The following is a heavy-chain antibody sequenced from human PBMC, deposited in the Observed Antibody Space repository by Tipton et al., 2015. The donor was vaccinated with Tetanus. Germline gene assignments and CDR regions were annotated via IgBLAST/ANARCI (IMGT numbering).Heavy chain of an antibody. Sequence: SLRLSCQGSGFNFGDFNMNWIRQTPGKGLQWVSSISGHSTYIHYAEPVRGRFSGSRDNVENSLYLQVDSLRAEDTAVYYCARMQSGSYFDLWGPGILVTVSS. V-gene: IGHV3-21*01. CDR1: GFNFGDFN. D-gene: IGHD1-26*01. CDR3: ARMQSGSYFDL. CDR2: ISGHSTYI. J-gene: IGHJ4*02.